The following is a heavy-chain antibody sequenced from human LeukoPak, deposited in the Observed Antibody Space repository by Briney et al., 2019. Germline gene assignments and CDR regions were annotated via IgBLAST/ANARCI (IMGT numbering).Heavy chain of an antibody. CDR3: ARDLGTTVTRVAYYYYYMDV. D-gene: IGHD4-17*01. CDR1: GYTFTSYY. CDR2: INPSGGST. V-gene: IGHV1-46*01. Sequence: ASVKVSCKASGYTFTSYYMHWVRQAPGQGLEWMGIINPSGGSTSYAQKFQGRVTMTRDMSTSTVYMELSSLRSEDTAVYYCARDLGTTVTRVAYYYYYMDVWGKGTTVTVSS. J-gene: IGHJ6*03.